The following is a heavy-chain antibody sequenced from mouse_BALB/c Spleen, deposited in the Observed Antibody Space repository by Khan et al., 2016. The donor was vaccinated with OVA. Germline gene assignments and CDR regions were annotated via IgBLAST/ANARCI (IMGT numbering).Heavy chain of an antibody. CDR3: ASHLTGSFAY. J-gene: IGHJ3*01. Sequence: VVLVESGGDLVKPGGSLKLSCAASGFTFSSYSMSWVRQTPDKRLEWVATIGSGGDYTYYPDSVKGRFTISRDNARNTLYLQMSSLKSEDTAMYYCASHLTGSFAYWGQGTLVTVSA. CDR1: GFTFSSYS. CDR2: IGSGGDYT. D-gene: IGHD4-1*01. V-gene: IGHV5-6*01.